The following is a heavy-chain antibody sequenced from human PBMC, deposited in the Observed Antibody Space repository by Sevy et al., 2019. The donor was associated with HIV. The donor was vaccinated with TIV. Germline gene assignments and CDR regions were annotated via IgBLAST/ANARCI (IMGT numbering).Heavy chain of an antibody. CDR3: AHRPYGDYVGGFDV. J-gene: IGHJ3*01. Sequence: SGPTLVNPTQTLTLTCTFSGFSLTTSGVGVGWIRQPPGKALEWLALIYWDDDKYYSPSVKSRLTITKDTSKNQVVLRMTNMDPVETATYFCAHRPYGDYVGGFDVWGQGTLVTVSS. CDR1: GFSLTTSGVG. D-gene: IGHD4-17*01. CDR2: IYWDDDK. V-gene: IGHV2-5*02.